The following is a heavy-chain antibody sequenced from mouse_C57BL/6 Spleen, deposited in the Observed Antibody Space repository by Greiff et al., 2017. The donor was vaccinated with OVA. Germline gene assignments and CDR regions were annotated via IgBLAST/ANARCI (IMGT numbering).Heavy chain of an antibody. D-gene: IGHD2-5*01. V-gene: IGHV1-59*01. CDR1: GYTFTSYW. J-gene: IGHJ4*01. CDR2: IDPSDSYT. Sequence: QVQLQQPGAELVRPGTSVKLSCKASGYTFTSYWMHWVKQRPGQGLEWIGVIDPSDSYTNSNHKFKGKATLTVDTSSSTAYMQLSSLTSEDSAVYYCACYYSNYEAMDYWGQGTSVTVSS. CDR3: ACYYSNYEAMDY.